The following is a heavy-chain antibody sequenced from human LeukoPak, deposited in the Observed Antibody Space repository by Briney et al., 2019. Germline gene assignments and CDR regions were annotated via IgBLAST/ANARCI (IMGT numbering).Heavy chain of an antibody. V-gene: IGHV4-4*07. Sequence: SETLSLTCTVSGVSISSYYWSWIRQPAGSGLECIGRIYSGESIYASESTYFNPSLKSRVSMSGDTSKNQLSLKLSSVTAADSAVYYCARDPTTVTTFFDSWGQGTLVTVSS. CDR2: IYSGESIYASEST. D-gene: IGHD4-17*01. CDR1: GVSISSYY. CDR3: ARDPTTVTTFFDS. J-gene: IGHJ4*02.